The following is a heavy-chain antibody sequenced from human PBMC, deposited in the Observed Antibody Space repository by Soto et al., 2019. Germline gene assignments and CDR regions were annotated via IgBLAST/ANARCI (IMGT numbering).Heavy chain of an antibody. CDR3: AKEMFPRTVLDSSSPWGDY. D-gene: IGHD3-22*01. J-gene: IGHJ4*02. CDR1: GVTFDDFG. CDR2: LSYDGSHE. V-gene: IGHV3-30*18. Sequence: QVQLVESGGGVVQPGTSLKLSCAASGVTFDDFGFHWVRQAPGKGLEWVATLSYDGSHEYYADSVKGRFTIARDNSKITLYLQMNSLKTEDTAMYYCAKEMFPRTVLDSSSPWGDYWGQGTLVTVSS.